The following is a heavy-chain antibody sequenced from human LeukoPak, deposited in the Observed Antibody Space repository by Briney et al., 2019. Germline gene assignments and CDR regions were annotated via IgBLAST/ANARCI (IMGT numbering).Heavy chain of an antibody. V-gene: IGHV4-34*01. CDR3: ARDRGSYPYYFDY. D-gene: IGHD1-26*01. J-gene: IGHJ4*02. CDR1: GGSFSGYY. Sequence: MTSETLSLTCAVYGGSFSGYYWSWIRQPPGKGLEWIGEINHSGSTNYNPSLKSRVTISVDTSKNQFSLNLSSVTAADTAVYYCARDRGSYPYYFDYWGQGTLVTVSS. CDR2: INHSGST.